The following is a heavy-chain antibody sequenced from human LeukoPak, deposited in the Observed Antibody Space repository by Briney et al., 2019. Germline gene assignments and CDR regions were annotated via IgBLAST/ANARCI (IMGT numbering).Heavy chain of an antibody. CDR2: IYSSGST. V-gene: IGHV4-4*07. J-gene: IGHJ4*02. CDR1: GGSINNYY. CDR3: ARDLGLKSMDY. Sequence: KTSETLSLTCSVSGGSINNYYWGWIRQSAGKGLEWIGRIYSSGSTNYNPSLKSRLTMSVDTSKNQFSLKLNSVTPADTAVYYCARDLGLKSMDYWGQGTLVSVST. D-gene: IGHD2/OR15-2a*01.